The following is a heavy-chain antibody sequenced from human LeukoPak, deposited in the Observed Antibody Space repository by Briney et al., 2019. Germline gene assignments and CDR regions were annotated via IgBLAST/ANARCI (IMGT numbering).Heavy chain of an antibody. V-gene: IGHV1-2*02. CDR1: GYTFTNYY. Sequence: GASVKVSCKAFGYTFTNYYLHWLRQAPGQGLEWMGWINPKSGGIKLAQKFQGRVTMTRDTSINTVYMELSSLTSDDRAVYYCARDPSHYYYTDVWGKGTTVIVSS. CDR3: ARDPSHYYYTDV. J-gene: IGHJ6*03. CDR2: INPKSGGI.